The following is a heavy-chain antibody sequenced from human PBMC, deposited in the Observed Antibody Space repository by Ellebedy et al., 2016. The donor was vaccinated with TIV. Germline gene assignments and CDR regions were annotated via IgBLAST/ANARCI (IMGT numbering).Heavy chain of an antibody. CDR1: GLTFSSHA. CDR2: ITESGGNT. J-gene: IGHJ4*02. CDR3: VTWGQSYGR. D-gene: IGHD3-16*01. V-gene: IGHV3-23*01. Sequence: GESLKIFCAASGLTFSSHAMSWVRQAPGKGLEWVSSITESGGNTYYADSVKGRFTISRDNSKDTLFLQMNSLRVDDTAVYYCVTWGQSYGRWGQGSLVTISS.